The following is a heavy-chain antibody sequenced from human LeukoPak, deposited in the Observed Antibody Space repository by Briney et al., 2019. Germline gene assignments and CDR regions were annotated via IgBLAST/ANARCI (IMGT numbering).Heavy chain of an antibody. CDR2: IYSGGST. V-gene: IGHV3-53*01. CDR3: ARGRMGVDYYFDY. Sequence: GGSLRLSCAASGFTVCSNYMSWVRQAPGKGLEWVSVIYSGGSTYYADSVKGRFTISRDNSKNTLYLQMNSLRAEDTAVYYCARGRMGVDYYFDYWGQGTLVTVSS. D-gene: IGHD2-15*01. J-gene: IGHJ4*02. CDR1: GFTVCSNY.